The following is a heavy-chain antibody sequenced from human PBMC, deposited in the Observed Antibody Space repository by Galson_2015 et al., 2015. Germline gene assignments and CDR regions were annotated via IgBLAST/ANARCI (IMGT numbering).Heavy chain of an antibody. V-gene: IGHV6-1*01. CDR1: GDSVSSNSAT. CDR3: ASMGNRNVAGA. J-gene: IGHJ5*02. D-gene: IGHD1-1*01. CDR2: TYYRSKWYN. Sequence: CAISGDSVSSNSATWNWIRQSPPRGLEWLGRTYYRSKWYNDYAVPVKSRITINPDTSKNQFSLQLQSVTPEDTAVYYCASMGNRNVAGAWGQGTLVTVSS.